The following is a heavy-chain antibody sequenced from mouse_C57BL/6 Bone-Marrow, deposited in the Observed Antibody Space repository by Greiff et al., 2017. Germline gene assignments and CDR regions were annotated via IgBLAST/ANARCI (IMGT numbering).Heavy chain of an antibody. Sequence: QVQLQQPGAELVKPGASVKMSCKASGYTFTSYWITWVKQRPGQGLEWIGDIHPTSGRTNYNEKFKSKAILTVDTSSNTAYMQISSLTSDYSAVFYCARSGPLVRSFDYWGQGTTLTVSS. J-gene: IGHJ2*01. V-gene: IGHV1-55*01. D-gene: IGHD2-14*01. CDR1: GYTFTSYW. CDR3: ARSGPLVRSFDY. CDR2: IHPTSGRT.